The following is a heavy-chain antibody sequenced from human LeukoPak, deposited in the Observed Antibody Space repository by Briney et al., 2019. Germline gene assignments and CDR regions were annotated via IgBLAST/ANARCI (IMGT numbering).Heavy chain of an antibody. CDR1: GYSISRAYY. Sequence: SETLSLTCTVSGYSISRAYYWGWIRQPPGKGLEWIGSIYYSGSTYYNPSLKSRVTISVDTSKNQFSLKLSSVTAADTAVYYCARIQGYSSGWYLGEYYYYYMDVWGKGTTVTVSS. V-gene: IGHV4-38-2*02. J-gene: IGHJ6*03. CDR2: IYYSGST. CDR3: ARIQGYSSGWYLGEYYYYYMDV. D-gene: IGHD6-19*01.